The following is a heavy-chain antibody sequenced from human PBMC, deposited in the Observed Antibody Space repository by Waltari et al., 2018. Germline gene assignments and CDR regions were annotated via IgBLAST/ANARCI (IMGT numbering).Heavy chain of an antibody. Sequence: EVQLVESGGGLVQPGGSLRLSCAASGFTFSSYWMSWVRQAPGKGLEWVVNIKQDGSEKYYVDSVKGRFTISRDNAKNSLYLQMNSLRAEDTAVYYCARSIAAAGTWWFDPWGQGTLVTVSS. CDR2: IKQDGSEK. CDR3: ARSIAAAGTWWFDP. D-gene: IGHD6-13*01. J-gene: IGHJ5*02. V-gene: IGHV3-7*01. CDR1: GFTFSSYW.